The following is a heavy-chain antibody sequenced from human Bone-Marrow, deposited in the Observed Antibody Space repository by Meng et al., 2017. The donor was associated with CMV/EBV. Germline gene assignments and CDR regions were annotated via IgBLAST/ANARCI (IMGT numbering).Heavy chain of an antibody. Sequence: QGTRRGSGPGLVKPSEPLSLTCTVSGGPISSYYWSWIRQPAGKGLEWIGRIYTSGSTNYNPSLKSRVTMSVDTSKNQFSLKLSSVTAADTAVYYCARAMVRGVQRYFDYWGQGTLVTVSS. J-gene: IGHJ4*02. CDR3: ARAMVRGVQRYFDY. CDR1: GGPISSYY. D-gene: IGHD3-10*01. V-gene: IGHV4-4*07. CDR2: IYTSGST.